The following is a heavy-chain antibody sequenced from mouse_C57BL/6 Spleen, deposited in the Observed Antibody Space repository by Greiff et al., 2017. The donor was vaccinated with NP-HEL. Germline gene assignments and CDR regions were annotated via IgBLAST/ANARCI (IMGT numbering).Heavy chain of an antibody. V-gene: IGHV5-6*01. D-gene: IGHD1-1*02. CDR3: ARHYDYAMDY. J-gene: IGHJ4*01. CDR1: GFTFSSYG. CDR2: ISSGGSYT. Sequence: EVNVVESGGDLVKPGGSLKLSCAASGFTFSSYGMSWVRQTPDKRLEWVATISSGGSYTYYPDSVKGRFTISRDNAKNTLYLQMSSLKSEDTAMYYCARHYDYAMDYWGQGTSVTVSS.